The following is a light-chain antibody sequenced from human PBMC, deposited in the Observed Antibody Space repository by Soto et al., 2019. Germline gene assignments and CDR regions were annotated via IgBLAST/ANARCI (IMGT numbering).Light chain of an antibody. CDR3: SSYTSSSALR. CDR1: SSDVGGYNY. J-gene: IGLJ2*01. V-gene: IGLV2-14*01. Sequence: QSALTQPASVSGSPGQSITISCTGTSSDVGGYNYVSWYQQHPGKAPKLMIYEVSNRPSGVSNRFSGSKSGNTASLTISGLQAEDEADDYCSSYTSSSALRLGGGTELTVL. CDR2: EVS.